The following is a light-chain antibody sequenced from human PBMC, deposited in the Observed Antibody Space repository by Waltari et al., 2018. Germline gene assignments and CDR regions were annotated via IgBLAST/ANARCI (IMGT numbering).Light chain of an antibody. CDR1: SSDVGGYKC. CDR3: SSYTGSSTLV. CDR2: DHL. J-gene: IGLJ2*01. Sequence: QSALTQPASVSGSPGQSITISCTGSSSDVGGYKCGYWYQRHPGKAPKLMIYDHLNRPSGVSSRFSGSKSGHTASLTISELQAEDEADYYCSSYTGSSTLVFGGGTKVTVL. V-gene: IGLV2-14*03.